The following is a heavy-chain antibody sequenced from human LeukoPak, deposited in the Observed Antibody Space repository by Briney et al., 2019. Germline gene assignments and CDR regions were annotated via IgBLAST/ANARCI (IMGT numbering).Heavy chain of an antibody. D-gene: IGHD5-18*01. J-gene: IGHJ4*02. CDR2: IYYSGST. CDR1: GGSISSSSYY. CDR3: AKGYNYGPFDY. V-gene: IGHV4-39*07. Sequence: SETLSLTCTVSGGSISSSSYYWGWIRQPPGKGLEWIGSIYYSGSTYYNPSLKSRVTISVDTSKNQFSLKLSSVTAADTAVYYCAKGYNYGPFDYWGQGTLVTVSS.